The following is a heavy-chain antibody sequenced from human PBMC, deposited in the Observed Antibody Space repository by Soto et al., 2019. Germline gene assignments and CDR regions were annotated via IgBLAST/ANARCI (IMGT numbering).Heavy chain of an antibody. J-gene: IGHJ5*02. CDR3: AYVVTYYDFWSGYYLNWFDP. V-gene: IGHV4-34*01. CDR2: INHSGST. CDR1: GGSFSGYY. Sequence: PSETLSLTCAVYGGSFSGYYWSWIRQPPGKGLEWIGEINHSGSTNYNPSLKSRVTISVDASKNQFSLKLSSVTAADTAVYYCAYVVTYYDFWSGYYLNWFDPWGQGTLVTVS. D-gene: IGHD3-3*01.